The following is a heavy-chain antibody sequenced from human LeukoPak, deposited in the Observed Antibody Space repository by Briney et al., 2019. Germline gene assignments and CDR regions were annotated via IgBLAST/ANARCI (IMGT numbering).Heavy chain of an antibody. CDR3: ARELWDWSYYYYYYMDV. Sequence: SETLSLTCTVSGGSISSSSYYWGWIRQPPGKGLEWIGSIYYSGSTYYNPSLKSRVTISVDTSKNQFSLKLSSVTAADTAVYYCARELWDWSYYYYYYMDVWGKGTTVTISS. CDR1: GGSISSSSYY. CDR2: IYYSGST. D-gene: IGHD3/OR15-3a*01. J-gene: IGHJ6*03. V-gene: IGHV4-39*02.